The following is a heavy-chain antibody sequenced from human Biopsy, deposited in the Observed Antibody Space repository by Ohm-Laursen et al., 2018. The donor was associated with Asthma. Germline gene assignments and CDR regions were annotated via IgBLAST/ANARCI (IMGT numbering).Heavy chain of an antibody. CDR2: ISYDGSNK. CDR1: GFTFSSYG. J-gene: IGHJ3*02. Sequence: SLRLSCTASGFTFSSYGMHWVRQAPGKGLEWVAVISYDGSNKYYADSVKGRFTISRDNSKNTLYLQMNSLRAEDTAVYYCARGDHHLDYGGNSGAFDIWGQGTMVTVSS. CDR3: ARGDHHLDYGGNSGAFDI. V-gene: IGHV3-30*03. D-gene: IGHD4-23*01.